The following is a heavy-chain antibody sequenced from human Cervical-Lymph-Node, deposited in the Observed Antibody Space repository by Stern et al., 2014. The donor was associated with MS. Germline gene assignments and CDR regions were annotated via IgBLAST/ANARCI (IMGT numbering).Heavy chain of an antibody. D-gene: IGHD2-8*01. J-gene: IGHJ4*02. CDR2: IYSGGST. CDR1: GFTVTGNI. V-gene: IGHV3-66*01. CDR3: AKWQED. Sequence: MQLVQSGGGLVQPGGSLRLSCAASGFTVTGNIMSWVRQAPGKGLECVAVIYSGGSTYYADSVKGRFTMSRDNSKNTVYLQMNSLRAEDTALYYCAKWQEDWGQGTQVTVSS.